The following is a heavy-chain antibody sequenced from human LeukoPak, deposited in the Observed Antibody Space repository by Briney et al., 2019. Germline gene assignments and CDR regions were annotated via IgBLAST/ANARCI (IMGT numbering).Heavy chain of an antibody. CDR3: ARGGYYYDTSD. J-gene: IGHJ4*02. D-gene: IGHD3-22*01. CDR2: TYTSGSL. V-gene: IGHV4-4*07. CDR1: GVSISSYY. Sequence: KPSETLSLTCTVSGVSISSYYWSWIRQPAGKGLEWIGRTYTSGSLNYNPSLKSRVTMSVDTSKNQFSLKLNSVTAADTAVYYCARGGYYYDTSDWGQGTLVTVSS.